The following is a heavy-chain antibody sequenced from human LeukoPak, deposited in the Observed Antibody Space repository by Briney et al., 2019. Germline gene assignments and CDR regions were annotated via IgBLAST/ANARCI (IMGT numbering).Heavy chain of an antibody. CDR2: ITGRGTST. Sequence: GGSLRLSCTASGFSFSTYDMTWVRQPPGKGLEWVSAITGRGTSTYYADSVKGRFTISRDNSKNTLYLQMDSLRVDDTAVYFCAKDKVVVAGFDYWGPGTLVTVSA. J-gene: IGHJ4*02. CDR1: GFSFSTYD. D-gene: IGHD2-15*01. CDR3: AKDKVVVAGFDY. V-gene: IGHV3-23*01.